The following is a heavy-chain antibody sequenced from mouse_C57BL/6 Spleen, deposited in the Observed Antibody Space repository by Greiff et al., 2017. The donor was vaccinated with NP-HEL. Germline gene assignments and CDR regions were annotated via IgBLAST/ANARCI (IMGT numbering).Heavy chain of an antibody. V-gene: IGHV1-82*01. CDR1: GYAFSSSW. CDR2: IYPGDGDT. J-gene: IGHJ3*01. D-gene: IGHD3-2*02. Sequence: VQLQQSGPELVKPGASVKISCKASGYAFSSSWMNWVKQRPGKGLEWIGRIYPGDGDTNYNGKFKGKATLTADKSSSTAYMQLSSLTSEDSAVYFGARDSSGPWLAYWGQGTLVTVSA. CDR3: ARDSSGPWLAY.